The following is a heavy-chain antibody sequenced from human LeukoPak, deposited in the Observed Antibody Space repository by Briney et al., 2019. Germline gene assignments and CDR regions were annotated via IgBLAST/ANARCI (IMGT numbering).Heavy chain of an antibody. J-gene: IGHJ4*02. CDR2: IYYTGST. Sequence: PGGSLRLSCAASGFTFSDYYMSWIRQAPGKGLEWIGSIYYTGSTYFNPSLSSRVTISVDTSKNQFSLKLSSVTAADTAVYYCAREVPSNSGPHFDYWGQGTLVTVSS. CDR3: AREVPSNSGPHFDY. D-gene: IGHD4-23*01. CDR1: GFTFSDYY. V-gene: IGHV4-38-2*02.